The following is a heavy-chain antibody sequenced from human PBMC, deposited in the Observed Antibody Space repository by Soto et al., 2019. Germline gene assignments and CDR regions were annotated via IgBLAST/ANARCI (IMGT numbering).Heavy chain of an antibody. CDR1: GGYISSGGYY. CDR2: TYYSGST. CDR3: ARTIASVGDAGDYYYYYGMDV. V-gene: IGHV4-31*03. D-gene: IGHD2-21*01. Sequence: QVQLQESGPGLVKPSQTLSLTCTVSGGYISSGGYYWSWIRQHPGKGLEWIGYTYYSGSTSYNPSLKSRVTIAVDTSKNQFSLKLSSVAAADTAVYYCARTIASVGDAGDYYYYYGMDVWGQGTTVTVSS. J-gene: IGHJ6*02.